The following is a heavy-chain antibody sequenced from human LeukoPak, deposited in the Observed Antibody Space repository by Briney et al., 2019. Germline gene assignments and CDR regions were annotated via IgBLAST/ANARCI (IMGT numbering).Heavy chain of an antibody. CDR2: ISFAGSNK. D-gene: IGHD3-22*01. CDR1: GFTFSSYS. V-gene: IGHV3-30*18. J-gene: IGHJ4*02. Sequence: GGSLRLSCAASGFTFSSYSINWVRQAPGKGLEWVAIISFAGSNKYYAHSVKGRFTISRDNSKDTLYLQMNSLRAEDTAVYYCAKDGDDTSGYQNWGQGTLVTVSS. CDR3: AKDGDDTSGYQN.